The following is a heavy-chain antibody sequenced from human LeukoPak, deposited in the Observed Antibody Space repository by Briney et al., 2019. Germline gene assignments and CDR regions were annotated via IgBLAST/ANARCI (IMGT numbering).Heavy chain of an antibody. CDR2: INHSGST. V-gene: IGHV4-34*01. Sequence: SESLSLTCAVYGGSFSGYYWSWIRQPPGKGLEWIGEINHSGSTNYNPSLKSRVTISVDTSKNQFSLKRSSVTAADTAVYYCARGRKYSSSSKNYYYYYMDVWGKGTTVTVSS. D-gene: IGHD6-6*01. J-gene: IGHJ6*03. CDR1: GGSFSGYY. CDR3: ARGRKYSSSSKNYYYYYMDV.